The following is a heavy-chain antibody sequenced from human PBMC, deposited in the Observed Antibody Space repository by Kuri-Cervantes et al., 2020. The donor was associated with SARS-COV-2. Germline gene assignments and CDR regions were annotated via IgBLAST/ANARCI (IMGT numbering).Heavy chain of an antibody. CDR3: AIIESSSDYYYYYGMDV. CDR1: GFTFSSYS. CDR2: ISSSSSYI. D-gene: IGHD3-10*01. V-gene: IGHV3-21*01. Sequence: LSLSCAASGFTFSSYSMNWVRQAPGKGLEWVSSISSSSSYIYYADSVKGRFTISRDNAKNSLYLQMNSLRAEDTAVYYCAIIESSSDYYYYYGMDVWGQGTTVTVSS. J-gene: IGHJ6*02.